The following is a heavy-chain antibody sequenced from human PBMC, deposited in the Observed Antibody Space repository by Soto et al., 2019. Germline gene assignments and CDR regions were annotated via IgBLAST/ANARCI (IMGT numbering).Heavy chain of an antibody. CDR3: AREGSTSTTTYYGMDV. CDR1: GGSITSYH. V-gene: IGHV4-59*12. D-gene: IGHD2-2*01. Sequence: SETLSLTCIVSGGSITSYHWSWIRQFPGKGLEWIAYTSYTGNTNYNPSLKSRVTISVDTSKNQFSPKLSTVTAADTAVYYCAREGSTSTTTYYGMDVWGQGTTVTVSS. CDR2: TSYTGNT. J-gene: IGHJ6*02.